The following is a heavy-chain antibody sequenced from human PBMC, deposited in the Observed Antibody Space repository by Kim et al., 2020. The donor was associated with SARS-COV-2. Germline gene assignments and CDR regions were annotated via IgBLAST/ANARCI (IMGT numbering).Heavy chain of an antibody. CDR2: IFYSGSI. V-gene: IGHV4-59*01. D-gene: IGHD3-22*01. J-gene: IGHJ4*02. CDR3: AGDYYDSSGFDH. CDR1: GGSINSYY. Sequence: SETLSLTCSVSGGSINSYYWSWVRQPPGKGLEWIGDIFYSGSINYNPSLKSRVTISLDMSKNQFSLKLSSVTAADTAIYYCAGDYYDSSGFDHWGQGSLV.